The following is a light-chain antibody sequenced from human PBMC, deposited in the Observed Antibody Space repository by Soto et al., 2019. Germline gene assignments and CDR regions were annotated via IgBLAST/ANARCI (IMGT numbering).Light chain of an antibody. CDR1: SSDVGGYKY. CDR2: EVN. Sequence: QSVLTQPASVSGSPGQSITISCTGTSSDVGGYKYVSWYQQHPGKAPKLMINEVNNRPSGVSDRFSGSKSDNTASLTISGLQAEDEADYYCSSYTSSSTLYVFGTGTKVTVL. V-gene: IGLV2-14*01. CDR3: SSYTSSSTLYV. J-gene: IGLJ1*01.